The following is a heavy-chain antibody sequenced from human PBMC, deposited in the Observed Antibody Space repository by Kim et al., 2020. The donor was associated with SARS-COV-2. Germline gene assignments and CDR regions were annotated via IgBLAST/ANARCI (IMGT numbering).Heavy chain of an antibody. V-gene: IGHV3-30*02. Sequence: DAVKGRFTISRDNSKNPLYLQMNSLRAEDTAVYYCAKIISAVSAAGYYFDYWGQGTLVTVSS. D-gene: IGHD6-25*01. J-gene: IGHJ4*02. CDR3: AKIISAVSAAGYYFDY.